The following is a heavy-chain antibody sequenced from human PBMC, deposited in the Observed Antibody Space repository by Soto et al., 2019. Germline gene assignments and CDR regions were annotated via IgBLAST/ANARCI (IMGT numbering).Heavy chain of an antibody. CDR2: XYXSXXX. CDR3: ARGVGSSPPRY. D-gene: IGHD1-26*01. J-gene: IGHJ4*02. V-gene: IGHV4-59*01. CDR1: GGSISVYY. Sequence: SETPSLTRTISGGSISVYYWSWVRQPPGHELEXIXXXYXSXXXYXXXXLRSRVTISADTSKNQISLKLTSPTAADTAVYDCARGVGSSPPRYWGRGTLVTVSS.